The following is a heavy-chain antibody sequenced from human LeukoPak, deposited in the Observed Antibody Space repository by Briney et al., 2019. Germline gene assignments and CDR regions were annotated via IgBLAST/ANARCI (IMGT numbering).Heavy chain of an antibody. V-gene: IGHV1-46*01. J-gene: IGHJ4*02. D-gene: IGHD6-13*01. Sequence: ASVKVSCKASGYTFTSYYMHWVRQAPGQGLEWMGIINPSGGSTSYAQKFQGRVTMTRDTSTSTVYMELSSLRYEDTAVYYCARRAGVRYSSRFYFDYWGQGTLVTVSS. CDR2: INPSGGST. CDR3: ARRAGVRYSSRFYFDY. CDR1: GYTFTSYY.